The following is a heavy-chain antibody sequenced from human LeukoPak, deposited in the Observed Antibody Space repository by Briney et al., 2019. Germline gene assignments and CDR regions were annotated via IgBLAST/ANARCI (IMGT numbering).Heavy chain of an antibody. Sequence: GGSLRLSCAASGFTFSSYSMNWVRQAPGKGLEWVSSISSSSSYIYYADSVKGRFTISRDNAKNSLYLQMNSLRAEDTAVYYCAKDLSSGWIDYWGQGTLVTVSS. CDR3: AKDLSSGWIDY. CDR2: ISSSSSYI. CDR1: GFTFSSYS. V-gene: IGHV3-21*01. J-gene: IGHJ4*02. D-gene: IGHD6-19*01.